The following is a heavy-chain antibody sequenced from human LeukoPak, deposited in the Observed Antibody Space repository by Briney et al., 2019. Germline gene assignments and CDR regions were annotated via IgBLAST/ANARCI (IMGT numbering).Heavy chain of an antibody. J-gene: IGHJ4*02. V-gene: IGHV4-61*02. CDR2: IYTSGST. CDR3: ARARSLGYCSSTSCSPFDY. Sequence: SETLSLTCTVSGGSISSGGYYWSWIRQPAGKGLEWIGRIYTSGSTNYNPSLKSRVTISVDTSKNQFSLKLSSVTAADTAVYYCARARSLGYCSSTSCSPFDYWGQGTLVTVSS. CDR1: GGSISSGGYY. D-gene: IGHD2-2*01.